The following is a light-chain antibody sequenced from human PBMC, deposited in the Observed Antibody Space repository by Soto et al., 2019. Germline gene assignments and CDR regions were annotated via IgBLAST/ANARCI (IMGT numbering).Light chain of an antibody. CDR2: AAS. CDR1: QSISDY. V-gene: IGKV1-39*01. CDR3: HQSFTTPHT. Sequence: DIQMTQSPSSLSASVGDRVTITCRASQSISDYLSWYQQKPGKAPNLLIYAASNLQGGVPSRFRGSGSGTDCTLTISSVQPEDSATYYCHQSFTTPHTFGQGTKLEIK. J-gene: IGKJ2*01.